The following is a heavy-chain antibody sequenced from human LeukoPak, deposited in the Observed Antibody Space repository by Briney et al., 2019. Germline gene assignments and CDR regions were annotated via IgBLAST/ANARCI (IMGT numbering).Heavy chain of an antibody. CDR2: IYYGGST. Sequence: SETLSLTCTVSGGSISSSGYYWGWIRQPPGKGLEWIGYIYYGGSTDYSPSLKSRVTISVDTSKNQFSLKLSSVTAADTAVYYCARHRDYTNGMDVWGQGTTVTVSS. J-gene: IGHJ6*02. D-gene: IGHD4-11*01. CDR3: ARHRDYTNGMDV. CDR1: GGSISSSGYY. V-gene: IGHV4-61*05.